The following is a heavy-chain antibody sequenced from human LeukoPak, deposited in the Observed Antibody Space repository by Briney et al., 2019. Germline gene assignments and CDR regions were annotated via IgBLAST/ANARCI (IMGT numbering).Heavy chain of an antibody. V-gene: IGHV4-59*05. J-gene: IGHJ5*02. CDR1: GGSISSYY. CDR2: IYYSGST. D-gene: IGHD2-2*01. Sequence: PSETLSLTCTVSGGSISSYYWSWIRQPPGKGLEWIGSIYYSGSTYYNPSLKSRVTISVDTSKNQFSLKLSSVTAADTAVYYCARQASIVVVPAASTEWFDPWGQGTLVTVSS. CDR3: ARQASIVVVPAASTEWFDP.